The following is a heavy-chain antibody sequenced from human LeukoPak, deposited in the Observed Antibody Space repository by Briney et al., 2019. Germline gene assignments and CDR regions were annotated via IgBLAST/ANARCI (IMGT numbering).Heavy chain of an antibody. CDR1: GGSINNNAYY. D-gene: IGHD3-10*01. CDR3: ARLSLVRGVVRWFDP. J-gene: IGHJ5*02. CDR2: IYFSGNT. V-gene: IGHV4-31*11. Sequence: PSETLSLTCAVSGGSINNNAYYWSWIRQHPGKGLEWIGDIYFSGNTRNNPSLKSRLAISVDTSKNQFSLKLTSVTLADTAVYYCARLSLVRGVVRWFDPWGQGTLVTVSS.